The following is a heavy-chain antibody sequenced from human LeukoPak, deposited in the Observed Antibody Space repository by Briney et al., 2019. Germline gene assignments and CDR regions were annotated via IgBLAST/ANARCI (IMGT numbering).Heavy chain of an antibody. D-gene: IGHD1/OR15-1a*01. CDR1: GFTFSNYW. Sequence: GGSLRLSCAASGFTFSNYWMHWVRQAPGKGLEWVAVISYDGSNKYYADSVKGRFTISRDNSKNTLYLQMNSLRAEDTAVYYCAKGEQATLDYWGQGTLVTVSS. J-gene: IGHJ4*02. V-gene: IGHV3-30*18. CDR2: ISYDGSNK. CDR3: AKGEQATLDY.